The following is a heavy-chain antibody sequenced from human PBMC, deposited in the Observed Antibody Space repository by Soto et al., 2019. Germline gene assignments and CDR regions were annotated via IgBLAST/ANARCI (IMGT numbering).Heavy chain of an antibody. CDR3: ARGRGYSYGLDP. CDR1: GDSISSVYNY. V-gene: IGHV4-30-4*01. J-gene: IGHJ5*02. Sequence: QVQLQESGPGLMKPSQTLSLTCTVSGDSISSVYNYWSWIRQPPGEGLEWIGFISYSGTTSYSPSLKSRLSRSLDTSKNQFSLSLTSVTAADTAVYYCARGRGYSYGLDPWGQGTLVTVSS. D-gene: IGHD5-12*01. CDR2: ISYSGTT.